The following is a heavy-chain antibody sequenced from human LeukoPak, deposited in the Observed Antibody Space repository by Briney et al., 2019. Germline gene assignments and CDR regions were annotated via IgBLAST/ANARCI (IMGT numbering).Heavy chain of an antibody. J-gene: IGHJ4*02. CDR2: TRNKPNGYTT. V-gene: IGHV3-72*01. CDR3: VRVRHGDYFDY. Sequence: GGSLRLSCAASGFSITDHYMDWVRQAPGKGLEWVGRTRNKPNGYTTDYGTSVKGRFIVSRDDSENSLYLQMNGLKTEDTAVYYCVRVRHGDYFDYWGQGTLVTLSS. D-gene: IGHD4-17*01. CDR1: GFSITDHY.